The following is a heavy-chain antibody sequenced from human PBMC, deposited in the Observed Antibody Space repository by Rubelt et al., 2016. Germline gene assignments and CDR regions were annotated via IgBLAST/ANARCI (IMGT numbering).Heavy chain of an antibody. CDR2: ISSNGDST. V-gene: IGHV3-64*01. D-gene: IGHD3-16*01. CDR1: GFTLRNYG. CDR3: ARLERGGYYDS. J-gene: IGHJ4*02. Sequence: VQLVESGGGVVQPGGSLRLSCAASGFTLRNYGMDWVRQAPGKGLEFVSTISSNGDSTYYANSVRGRFTISRDNSKNTLYLQMGSLRPEDMAVYYCARLERGGYYDSWGQGTLVTVSS.